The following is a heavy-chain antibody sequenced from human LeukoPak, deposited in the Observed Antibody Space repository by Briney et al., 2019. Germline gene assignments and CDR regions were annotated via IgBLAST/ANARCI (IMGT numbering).Heavy chain of an antibody. D-gene: IGHD3-22*01. CDR3: ARDRRDYYDSSGYYYGDAFDI. Sequence: GGSLRLSCAASGFTVSSNYMSWVRQAPGKGLEWVSVIYSGGSTYYADSVKGRFTISRDNSKNTLYLQMNSLRAEDTAVYYCARDRRDYYDSSGYYYGDAFDIWGQGTMVTVSS. CDR2: IYSGGST. CDR1: GFTVSSNY. J-gene: IGHJ3*02. V-gene: IGHV3-66*01.